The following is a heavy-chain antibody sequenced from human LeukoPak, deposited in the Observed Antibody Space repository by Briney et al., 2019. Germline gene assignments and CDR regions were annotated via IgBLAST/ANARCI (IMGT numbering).Heavy chain of an antibody. V-gene: IGHV3-33*06. Sequence: GRSLRPSCAASGFTFSSYGMHWVRQAPGKGLEWVAVIWYDGSNKYYADSVKGRFTISRDNSKNTLYLQMNSLRAEDTAVYYCAKDYRGCSSTSCYTSENYFDYWGQGTLVTVSS. CDR2: IWYDGSNK. CDR3: AKDYRGCSSTSCYTSENYFDY. J-gene: IGHJ4*02. D-gene: IGHD2-2*02. CDR1: GFTFSSYG.